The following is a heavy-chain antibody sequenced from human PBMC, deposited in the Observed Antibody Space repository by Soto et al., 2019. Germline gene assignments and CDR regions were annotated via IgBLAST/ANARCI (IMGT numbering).Heavy chain of an antibody. CDR1: GYSFTNQY. CDR2: INPNGGST. D-gene: IGHD3-10*01. J-gene: IGHJ5*02. V-gene: IGHV1-46*01. Sequence: ASVKVSCKASGYSFTNQYVHWVRQAPGQGLEWMGIINPNGGSTTYAQKFQGRVTMTRDTSTSTAYMELRSLRSDDTAVYYCARTPTYYYGSGSYSHNWFDPWGQGTLVTVSS. CDR3: ARTPTYYYGSGSYSHNWFDP.